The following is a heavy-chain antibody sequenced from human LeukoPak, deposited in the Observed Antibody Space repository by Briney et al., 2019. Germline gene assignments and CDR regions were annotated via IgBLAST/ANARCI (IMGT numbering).Heavy chain of an antibody. CDR3: AKNLNVVAGATSGY. D-gene: IGHD1-26*01. V-gene: IGHV3-23*01. CDR1: GFTFNSYA. Sequence: PGGSLRLSCAASGFTFNSYAMSWVRQAPGKGLEWVSAISGSGGSTYYADSVKGRFTISRDNSKNTLYLQMNSLRAEDTAVYYCAKNLNVVAGATSGYWGQGTLVTVSS. J-gene: IGHJ4*02. CDR2: ISGSGGST.